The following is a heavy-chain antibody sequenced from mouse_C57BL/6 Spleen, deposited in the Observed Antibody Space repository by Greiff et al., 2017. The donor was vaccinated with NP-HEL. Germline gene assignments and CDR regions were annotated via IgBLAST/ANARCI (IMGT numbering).Heavy chain of an antibody. CDR2: ISSGGDYI. V-gene: IGHV5-9-1*02. CDR3: TRVGNYYGRAWFAY. Sequence: DVMLVESGEGLVKPGGSLKLSCAASGFTFSSYAMSWVRQTPEKRLEWVAYISSGGDYIYYADTVKGRFTISRDNARNTLYLQMSSLKSEDTAMYYCTRVGNYYGRAWFAYWGQGTLVTVSA. D-gene: IGHD1-1*01. J-gene: IGHJ3*01. CDR1: GFTFSSYA.